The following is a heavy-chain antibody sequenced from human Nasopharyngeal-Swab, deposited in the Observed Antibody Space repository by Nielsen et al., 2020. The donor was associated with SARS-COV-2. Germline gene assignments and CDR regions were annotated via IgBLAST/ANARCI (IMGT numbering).Heavy chain of an antibody. J-gene: IGHJ5*01. V-gene: IGHV3-11*06. CDR2: ISSTSSHT. CDR3: ARDGSFDVPLDS. Sequence: GGSLRLSCAASGFIFSDRYMSWIRQAPGKGLEWISYISSTSSHTEYANSVEGRFTISRDNAQNSLYLQMSSLNAGDTAVYYCARDGSFDVPLDSWGQGTLVTVSS. CDR1: GFIFSDRY. D-gene: IGHD3-10*02.